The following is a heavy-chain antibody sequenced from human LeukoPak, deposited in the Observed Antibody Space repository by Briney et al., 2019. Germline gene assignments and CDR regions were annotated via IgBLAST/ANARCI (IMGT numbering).Heavy chain of an antibody. J-gene: IGHJ4*02. CDR3: ATSVLTNAY. D-gene: IGHD5/OR15-5a*01. V-gene: IGHV1-2*02. Sequence: ASVKVSCKASGYTFAAYYMHWVRQAPGQGLEWMGWINPNRGFTKYAQKFQGRVTMTRDTSISTAYMDLSRLRSDDTAVYYCATSVLTNAYWGQGTLVTVSS. CDR2: INPNRGFT. CDR1: GYTFAAYY.